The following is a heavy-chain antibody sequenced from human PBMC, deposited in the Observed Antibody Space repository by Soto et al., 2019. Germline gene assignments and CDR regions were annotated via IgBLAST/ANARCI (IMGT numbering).Heavy chain of an antibody. V-gene: IGHV1-8*01. CDR3: ARGTYYDYLSGSYRPVDAFDI. D-gene: IGHD3-16*02. CDR2: MNPNSGNT. Sequence: QVQLVQSGAEVKKPGASVKVSCKASGYTFTSYDINWVRQATGQGLEWIGWMNPNSGNTGYAQKLQAGLPMTMKTSISTAYMALSSLRSADTAVYYCARGTYYDYLSGSYRPVDAFDIWGQGTMVTVSS. CDR1: GYTFTSYD. J-gene: IGHJ3*02.